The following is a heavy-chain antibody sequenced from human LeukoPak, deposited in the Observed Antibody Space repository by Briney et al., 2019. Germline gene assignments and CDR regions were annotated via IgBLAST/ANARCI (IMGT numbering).Heavy chain of an antibody. CDR3: ARGVGGTVDC. CDR2: IYYSGST. V-gene: IGHV4-30-4*08. CDR1: GGSISSGDYY. J-gene: IGHJ4*02. D-gene: IGHD3-16*01. Sequence: SETLSPTCTVSGGSISSGDYYWSWIRQPPGKGLEWIGYIYYSGSTYYNPSLKSRVTISVDPSKNQFSLKLSSVTPAAQAVYYCARGVGGTVDCWGQGTLVTVSS.